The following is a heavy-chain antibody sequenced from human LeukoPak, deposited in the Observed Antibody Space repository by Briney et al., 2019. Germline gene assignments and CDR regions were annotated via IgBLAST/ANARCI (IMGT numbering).Heavy chain of an antibody. CDR3: TRRRYDFWRGYYDDY. V-gene: IGHV3-73*01. D-gene: IGHD3-3*01. CDR2: IRSKANSYAT. Sequence: GGSLRPSCAASGFTFSGSAMHWVRQASGKGLEWVGRIRSKANSYATAYAASVKGRFTISRDDSKNTAYLQMNSLKTEDTAVYYCTRRRYDFWRGYYDDYWGQGTLVTVSS. CDR1: GFTFSGSA. J-gene: IGHJ4*02.